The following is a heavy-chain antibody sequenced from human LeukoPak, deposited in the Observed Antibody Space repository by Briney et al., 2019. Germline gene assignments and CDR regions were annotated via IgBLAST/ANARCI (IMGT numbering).Heavy chain of an antibody. D-gene: IGHD2-15*01. CDR3: ARAGGGRLDY. CDR2: IYYSGST. J-gene: IGHJ4*02. CDR1: GGSISSYY. V-gene: IGHV4-59*01. Sequence: PSETLSLTCTVSGGSISSYYWSWIRQPPGKGLEWVGYIYYSGSTNYNPSLKSRVTISVDTSKNQFSLKLGSVTAADTAVYYCARAGGGRLDYWGQGTLVAVSS.